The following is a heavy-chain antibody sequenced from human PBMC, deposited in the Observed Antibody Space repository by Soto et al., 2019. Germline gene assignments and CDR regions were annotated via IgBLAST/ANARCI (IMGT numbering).Heavy chain of an antibody. CDR1: GGTFSSYA. CDR3: ARKTYQLLYEVYGMDV. J-gene: IGHJ6*02. CDR2: IIPIFGTA. D-gene: IGHD2-2*02. V-gene: IGHV1-69*13. Sequence: SVKVSCKASGGTFSSYAISWVRQAPGQGLEWMGGIIPIFGTANYAQKFQGRVTITADESTSTAYMELSSLRSEDTAVYYCARKTYQLLYEVYGMDVWGQGTTVTVSS.